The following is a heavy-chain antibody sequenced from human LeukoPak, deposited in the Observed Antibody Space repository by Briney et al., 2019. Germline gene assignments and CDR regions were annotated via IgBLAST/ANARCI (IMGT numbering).Heavy chain of an antibody. J-gene: IGHJ2*01. D-gene: IGHD6-19*01. Sequence: GGSLRLSCAASGFTISSYDIHWVRQTTGKGLEWVSAIGIAGDTYYIGSVKGRFTISRENAKNSLYLQMNSLRVGDTAVYYCIRGPQRAVGYFDLWGRGTLVTVPS. CDR3: IRGPQRAVGYFDL. V-gene: IGHV3-13*01. CDR2: IGIAGDT. CDR1: GFTISSYD.